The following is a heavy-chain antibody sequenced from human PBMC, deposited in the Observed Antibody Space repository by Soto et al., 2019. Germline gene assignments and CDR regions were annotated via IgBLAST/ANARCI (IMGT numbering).Heavy chain of an antibody. CDR1: GFTFSRYG. Sequence: QVQLVESGGGVVQPGRSLRLSCAASGFTFSRYGMHWVRQAPGKGLEWVAVIWDDGSNKYYPDSVKGRVTISRDNSKNTLYLQMNSRRAEDTAVYYCARPLSIAVAGTSFGYWGQGTLVTVSS. V-gene: IGHV3-33*01. CDR2: IWDDGSNK. CDR3: ARPLSIAVAGTSFGY. J-gene: IGHJ4*02. D-gene: IGHD6-19*01.